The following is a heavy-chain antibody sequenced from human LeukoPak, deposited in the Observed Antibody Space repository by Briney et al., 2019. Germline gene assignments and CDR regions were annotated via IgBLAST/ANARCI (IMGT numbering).Heavy chain of an antibody. V-gene: IGHV1-3*01. Sequence: GASVKASCKASGYTFTSYAMHWVRQAPGQRLEWMGWINAGNGNTKCSQKFQGRVTITRDTSASTAYMELSSLRSEDTAVYYCAREGFGELLGIDYWGQGTLVTVSS. CDR1: GYTFTSYA. J-gene: IGHJ4*02. D-gene: IGHD3-10*01. CDR3: AREGFGELLGIDY. CDR2: INAGNGNT.